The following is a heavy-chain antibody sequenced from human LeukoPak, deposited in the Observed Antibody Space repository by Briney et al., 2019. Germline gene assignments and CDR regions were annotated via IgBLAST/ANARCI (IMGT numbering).Heavy chain of an antibody. CDR2: IHPGDSDT. CDR3: ARHGGDYYYDSIWVDY. V-gene: IGHV5-51*01. D-gene: IGHD3-22*01. CDR1: GYSFNSYW. J-gene: IGHJ4*02. Sequence: GESLQISCKGSGYSFNSYWIGWVRQMPGKGLEWMGIIHPGDSDTRYSPSFQGQVTISADKSISTAYLQWSSLKASDTAMYYCARHGGDYYYDSIWVDYWGQGTLVTVSS.